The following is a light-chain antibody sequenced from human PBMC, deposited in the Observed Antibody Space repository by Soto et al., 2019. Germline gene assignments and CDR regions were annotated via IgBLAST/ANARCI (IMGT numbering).Light chain of an antibody. CDR3: SSYTSSSTYV. Sequence: SALTQPASVSGSPGQSITISCTGTSSDVGGYNYVSWFQQDPGEAPKLMIYEVSNRPSGVSNRFSGSKSGNTASLTISGLQAEDEADYYCSSYTSSSTYVFGTGTKLTVL. CDR2: EVS. V-gene: IGLV2-14*01. J-gene: IGLJ1*01. CDR1: SSDVGGYNY.